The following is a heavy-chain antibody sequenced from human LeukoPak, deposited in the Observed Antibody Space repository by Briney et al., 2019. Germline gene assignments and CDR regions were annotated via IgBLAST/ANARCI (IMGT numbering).Heavy chain of an antibody. CDR1: GFSLSNYW. J-gene: IGHJ4*02. CDR2: IKQDGSEK. CDR3: VGEGLYSGYEWY. D-gene: IGHD5-12*01. Sequence: RPGGSLRLSCAASGFSLSNYWMSWVRQAPEKGPEWVANIKQDGSEKYYVDSVKGRFTISRDNAKNSLYLQMNSLRVEDTAVYYCVGEGLYSGYEWYWGQGTLVTVSS. V-gene: IGHV3-7*01.